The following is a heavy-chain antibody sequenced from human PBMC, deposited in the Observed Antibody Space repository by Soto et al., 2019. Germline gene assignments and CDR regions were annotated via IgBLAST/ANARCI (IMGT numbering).Heavy chain of an antibody. CDR2: IYYSGST. J-gene: IGHJ6*03. D-gene: IGHD6-6*01. CDR1: GGSISSYY. CDR3: ARRSLEYSSSSWVTYYYYYMDV. V-gene: IGHV4-59*08. Sequence: SETLSLTCTVSGGSISSYYWSWIRQPPGKGLEWIGYIYYSGSTNYNPSLKSRVTISVDTSKNQFSLKLSSVTAADTAVYHCARRSLEYSSSSWVTYYYYYMDVWGKGTTVTVSS.